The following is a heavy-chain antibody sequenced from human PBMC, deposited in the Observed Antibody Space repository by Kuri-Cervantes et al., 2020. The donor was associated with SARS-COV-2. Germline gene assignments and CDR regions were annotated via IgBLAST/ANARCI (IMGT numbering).Heavy chain of an antibody. Sequence: GESLKISCAASGFTFSSYGMHWVRQAPGKGLEWVAVISYDGSNKYYADSVKGRFTISRDNSKNTLYLQMNSLRAEDTAVYYCAKCLAGQWLVPGYHYGMDVWGQGTTVTVSS. CDR3: AKCLAGQWLVPGYHYGMDV. D-gene: IGHD6-19*01. CDR1: GFTFSSYG. CDR2: ISYDGSNK. V-gene: IGHV3-30*18. J-gene: IGHJ6*02.